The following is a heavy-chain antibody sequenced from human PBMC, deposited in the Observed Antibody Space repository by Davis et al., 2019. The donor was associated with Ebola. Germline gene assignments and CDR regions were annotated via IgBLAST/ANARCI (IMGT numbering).Heavy chain of an antibody. Sequence: GESLKISCAASGFTFSSYWMHWVRQAPGKGPVWVSRINSDGSSTTYADSVKGRFTISRDNAKNTLYLQMNSLRAEDTAVYYCTRGGNWFDPWGQGTLVTVSS. V-gene: IGHV3-74*01. J-gene: IGHJ5*02. CDR2: INSDGSST. CDR3: TRGGNWFDP. CDR1: GFTFSSYW.